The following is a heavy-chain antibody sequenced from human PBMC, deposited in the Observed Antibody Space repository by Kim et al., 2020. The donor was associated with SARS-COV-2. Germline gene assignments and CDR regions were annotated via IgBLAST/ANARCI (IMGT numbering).Heavy chain of an antibody. CDR2: IIPIFGTA. CDR3: ARATWIQLNPTGMDV. J-gene: IGHJ6*02. V-gene: IGHV1-69*13. Sequence: SVKVSCKASGGTFSSYAISWVRQAPGQGLEWMGGIIPIFGTANYAQKFQGRVTITADESTSTAYMELSSLRSEDTAVYYCARATWIQLNPTGMDVWGQGTTVTVSS. D-gene: IGHD5-18*01. CDR1: GGTFSSYA.